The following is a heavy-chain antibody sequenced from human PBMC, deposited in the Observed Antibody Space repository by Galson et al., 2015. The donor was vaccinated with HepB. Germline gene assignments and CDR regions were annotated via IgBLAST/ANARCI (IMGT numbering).Heavy chain of an antibody. J-gene: IGHJ4*02. D-gene: IGHD3-3*01. CDR1: RFTFSSYW. V-gene: IGHV3-7*01. CDR3: AREVRSAYHDFWSGYVTLYYFDY. Sequence: SLRLSCAASRFTFSSYWMSWVRQAPGKGLEWVANIKEDGSEKYYVDSVKGRFTISRDNAKNSLYLEMNSLRAEDTAVYYCAREVRSAYHDFWSGYVTLYYFDYWGQGTLVTVSS. CDR2: IKEDGSEK.